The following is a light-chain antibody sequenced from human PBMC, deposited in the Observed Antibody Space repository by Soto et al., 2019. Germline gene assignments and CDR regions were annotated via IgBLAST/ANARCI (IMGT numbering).Light chain of an antibody. Sequence: QSALTQPASVSGSPGQAITISCTGTNSDVGGYDYVSWYQQHPGKAPKLMISEVSHRPSGVSNRFSGSRSGNTASLTISGLQAEDEADYYCSSYTSSTTLGVVGGGTKLTVL. CDR2: EVS. J-gene: IGLJ3*02. V-gene: IGLV2-14*01. CDR3: SSYTSSTTLGV. CDR1: NSDVGGYDY.